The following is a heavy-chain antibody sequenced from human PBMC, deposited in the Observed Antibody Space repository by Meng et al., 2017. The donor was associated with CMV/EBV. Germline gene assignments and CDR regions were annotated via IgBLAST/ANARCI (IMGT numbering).Heavy chain of an antibody. CDR2: INHSGST. CDR3: ARGERNYDSSGYTTNWFDP. V-gene: IGHV4-34*01. CDR1: SFSGYY. D-gene: IGHD3-22*01. Sequence: SFSGYYWSWIRQPPGKGLEWIGEINHSGSTNYHPSLKSRVTISVDTSKNQFSLKLSSVTAADTAVYYCARGERNYDSSGYTTNWFDPWGQGTLVTVSS. J-gene: IGHJ5*02.